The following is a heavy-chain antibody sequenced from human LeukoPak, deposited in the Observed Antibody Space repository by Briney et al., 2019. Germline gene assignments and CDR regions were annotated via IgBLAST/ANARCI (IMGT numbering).Heavy chain of an antibody. D-gene: IGHD3-16*02. V-gene: IGHV3-23*01. J-gene: IGHJ4*02. CDR2: ISGGGGTR. Sequence: HPGGSLRLSCAASLFTFSSSVMSWVRQAPGKGLEWVSVISGGGGTRYYADSVKGRFTISRDNSKNTLYLQMNSLRADDTAIYYCAKGGLSDRRFEYWGQGTLVTVSS. CDR1: LFTFSSSV. CDR3: AKGGLSDRRFEY.